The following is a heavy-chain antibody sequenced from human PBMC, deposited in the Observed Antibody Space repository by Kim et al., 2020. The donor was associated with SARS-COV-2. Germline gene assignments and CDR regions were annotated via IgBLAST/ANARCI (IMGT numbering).Heavy chain of an antibody. V-gene: IGHV3-30*18. CDR3: AKDSSWYGLVTHYYYYYGMDV. Sequence: GGSLRLSCAASGFTFSSYGMQWVRQAPGKGLEWVAVISYDGSNKYYADSVKGRFTISRDNSKNTLYLQMNSLIAEDTAVYYCAKDSSWYGLVTHYYYYYGMDVWGQGTTVTVSS. CDR1: GFTFSSYG. CDR2: ISYDGSNK. J-gene: IGHJ6*02. D-gene: IGHD6-13*01.